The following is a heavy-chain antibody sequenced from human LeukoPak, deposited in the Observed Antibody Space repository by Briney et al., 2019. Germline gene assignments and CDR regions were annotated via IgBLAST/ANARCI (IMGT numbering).Heavy chain of an antibody. D-gene: IGHD1-14*01. J-gene: IGHJ6*03. CDR1: GGSISSYF. Sequence: SETLSLTCTVSGGSISSYFWGWIRQPPGKGLQWIGYIYYSGSTIYNPSLKSRVTISVDTSKNQFSLKLSSVTAADTAVYYCARASEDYYYYYMDVWGKGTTVTISS. V-gene: IGHV4-59*01. CDR3: ARASEDYYYYYMDV. CDR2: IYYSGST.